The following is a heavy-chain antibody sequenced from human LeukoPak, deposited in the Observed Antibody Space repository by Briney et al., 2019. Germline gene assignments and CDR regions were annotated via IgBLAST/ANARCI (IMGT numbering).Heavy chain of an antibody. CDR1: GYTFTSYG. D-gene: IGHD2-2*01. CDR2: INPNSGGT. J-gene: IGHJ6*02. V-gene: IGHV1-2*02. CDR3: ARDLERYCSSTSCYVYWNYYYYYGMDV. Sequence: WASVKVSCKASGYTFTSYGISWVRQAPGQGLEWMGWINPNSGGTNYAQKFQGRVTMTRDTSISTAYMELSRLRSDDTAVYYCARDLERYCSSTSCYVYWNYYYYYGMDVWGQGTTVTVSS.